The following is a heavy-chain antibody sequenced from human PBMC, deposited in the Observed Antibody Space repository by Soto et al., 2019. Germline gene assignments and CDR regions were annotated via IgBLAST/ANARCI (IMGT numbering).Heavy chain of an antibody. CDR2: INHSGST. Sequence: CAVYGGSSSGYYWSWIRQPPGKGLEWIGEINHSGSTNYNPSLKSRVTISVDTSKNQFSLKLSSVTAADTAVYYCAISGYSYANHDAFDIWGQGTMVTVSS. J-gene: IGHJ3*02. CDR3: AISGYSYANHDAFDI. CDR1: GGSSSGYY. D-gene: IGHD5-18*01. V-gene: IGHV4-34*01.